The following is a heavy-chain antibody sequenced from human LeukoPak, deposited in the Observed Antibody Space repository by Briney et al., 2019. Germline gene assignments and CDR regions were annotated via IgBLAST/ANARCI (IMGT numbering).Heavy chain of an antibody. Sequence: PSETLSLTCTVSGGSVSTTHYWGWIRQPPGKGLEWIGSIYYGGSTSYNASLRSRVTTSVDTSKNQFSLKLSSVTAADTAVYYCAKSTYYYGTFVNAFDFWGQGTVVTVSS. J-gene: IGHJ3*01. CDR1: GGSVSTTHY. V-gene: IGHV4-39*07. CDR2: IYYGGST. CDR3: AKSTYYYGTFVNAFDF. D-gene: IGHD3-10*01.